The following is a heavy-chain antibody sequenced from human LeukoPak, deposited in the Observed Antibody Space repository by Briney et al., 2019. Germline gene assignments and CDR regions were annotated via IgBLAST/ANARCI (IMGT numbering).Heavy chain of an antibody. CDR1: GFTFSSYS. V-gene: IGHV3-48*04. J-gene: IGHJ6*02. D-gene: IGHD3-9*01. Sequence: GGSLRLSCAASGFTFSSYSMNWVRQAPGKGLEWVSYISSSSSTIYYADSVKGRFTISRDNAKNSLYLQMNSLRAEDTAVYYCARDFLTGYASQPYPPYSYYGMDVWGQGTTVTVSS. CDR2: ISSSSSTI. CDR3: ARDFLTGYASQPYPPYSYYGMDV.